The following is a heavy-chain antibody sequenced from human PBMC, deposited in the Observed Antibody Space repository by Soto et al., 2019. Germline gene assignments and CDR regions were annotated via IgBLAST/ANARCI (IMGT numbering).Heavy chain of an antibody. CDR3: AKSGYDYGRVDY. CDR2: ISWNSGSI. J-gene: IGHJ4*02. D-gene: IGHD5-12*01. Sequence: ESGGGLVQPGRSLRLSCAASGFTFDDYAMHWVRQAPGKGLEWVSGISWNSGSIGYADSVKGRFTISRDNAKNSLYLQMNSLRAEDTALYYCAKSGYDYGRVDYWGQGTLVTVSS. V-gene: IGHV3-9*01. CDR1: GFTFDDYA.